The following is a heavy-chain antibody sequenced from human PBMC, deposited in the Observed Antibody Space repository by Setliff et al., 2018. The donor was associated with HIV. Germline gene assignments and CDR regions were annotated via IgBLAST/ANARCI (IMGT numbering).Heavy chain of an antibody. CDR3: ATGIPSDLDY. V-gene: IGHV1-2*02. Sequence: GASVKVSCKTSGYRFIGHYLHWVRLAPGQGPEWVGWINPETGDPNYAQKFRGSVLMTRDTSITTAFLHVAKLTSDDTAIYYCATGIPSDLDYWGQGTLVTVSS. J-gene: IGHJ4*01. D-gene: IGHD2-21*01. CDR2: INPETGDP. CDR1: GYRFIGHY.